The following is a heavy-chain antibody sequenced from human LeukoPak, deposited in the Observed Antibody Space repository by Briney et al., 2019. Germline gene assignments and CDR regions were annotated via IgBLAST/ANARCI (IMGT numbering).Heavy chain of an antibody. D-gene: IGHD1-1*01. CDR3: ARETLEGKFDP. V-gene: IGHV4-59*01. CDR1: AGSISNYY. CDR2: IYYSGST. J-gene: IGHJ5*02. Sequence: SETQSLTCNVSAGSISNYYWTWIRQPPGEGLEWIGYIYYSGSTNYNPSLKSRVTISIDTSKNQFSLKLSSVTAADTAVYYCARETLEGKFDPWGQGILVTVSS.